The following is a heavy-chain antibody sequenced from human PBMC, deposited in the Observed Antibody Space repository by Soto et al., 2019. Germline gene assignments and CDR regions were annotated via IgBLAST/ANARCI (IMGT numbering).Heavy chain of an antibody. CDR2: VSAGGDRT. J-gene: IGHJ6*02. V-gene: IGHV3-23*04. Sequence: EVQLVESGGGLVQPGGSLRISCAASGFTFASYALRWVRQAPGKGLEWVSSVSAGGDRTYYTDSVKGRFTISRDNSKNTMYMKTASLRAEDPAVYYRAWKYSSQTFFMDVWGQGNKVTDSS. CDR1: GFTFASYA. D-gene: IGHD4-4*01. CDR3: AWKYSSQTFFMDV.